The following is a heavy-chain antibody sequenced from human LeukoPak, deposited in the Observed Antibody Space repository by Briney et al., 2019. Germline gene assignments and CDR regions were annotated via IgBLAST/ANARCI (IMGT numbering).Heavy chain of an antibody. D-gene: IGHD5-18*01. CDR1: GFTFSDYY. Sequence: GGSLRLSCAASGFTFSDYYMSWIRQAPGKGLEWVSYISSSGSTIYYADSVKGRFTISRDNSKNTLYLQMNSLRAEDTAVYYCARARSSYGYGDAFDIWGQGTMVTVSS. CDR2: ISSSGSTI. CDR3: ARARSSYGYGDAFDI. V-gene: IGHV3-11*04. J-gene: IGHJ3*02.